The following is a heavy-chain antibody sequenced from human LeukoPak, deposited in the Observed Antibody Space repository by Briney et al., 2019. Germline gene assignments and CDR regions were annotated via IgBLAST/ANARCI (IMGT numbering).Heavy chain of an antibody. V-gene: IGHV3-23*01. D-gene: IGHD2-15*01. CDR1: GFTLSNHP. CDR2: LSDTGDST. Sequence: GGSLRLSCAASGFTLSNHPMYWVRQAPGKGLEWVSSLSDTGDSTHYADSLKGRFTISRDSARSALYLQMNSLRAEDTAVYYCAKGDCSSGSCYFDYWGQGSQVTVSS. CDR3: AKGDCSSGSCYFDY. J-gene: IGHJ4*02.